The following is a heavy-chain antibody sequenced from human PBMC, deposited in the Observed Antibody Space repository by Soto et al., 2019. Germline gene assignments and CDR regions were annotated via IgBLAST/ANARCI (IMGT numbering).Heavy chain of an antibody. CDR2: ISYDGSNK. D-gene: IGHD2-2*02. CDR1: GFTFSSYA. Sequence: QVQLVESGGGVVQPGRSLRLSCAASGFTFSSYAMHWVRQAPGKGLEWVAVISYDGSNKYYADSVKGRFTISRDNSKNTLYLQMNSLRAEDTAVYYCARDPFNNCSSTSCDTDYYYGMAVWGQGTTVTVAS. CDR3: ARDPFNNCSSTSCDTDYYYGMAV. V-gene: IGHV3-30-3*01. J-gene: IGHJ6*02.